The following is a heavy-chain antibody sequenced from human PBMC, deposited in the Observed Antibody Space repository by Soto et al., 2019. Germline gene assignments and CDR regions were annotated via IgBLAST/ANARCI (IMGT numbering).Heavy chain of an antibody. J-gene: IGHJ4*02. CDR2: INAGNGNT. CDR1: GYTFTSYA. D-gene: IGHD3-10*01. CDR3: ASVPGY. Sequence: QGQLVKSGAEVKTPGASAQVSCKASGYTFTSYAMHGVSQAPGQRLEWMGWINAGNGNTEYSQKFQCRVTITRDTAGSTAYMELSSLRSEDTAVYYWASVPGYWGEGPLVTVSS. V-gene: IGHV1-3*01.